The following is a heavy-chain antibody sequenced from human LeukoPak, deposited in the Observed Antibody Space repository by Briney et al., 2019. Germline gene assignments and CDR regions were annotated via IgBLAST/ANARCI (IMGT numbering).Heavy chain of an antibody. CDR2: IKQDGSEK. D-gene: IGHD2-15*01. V-gene: IGHV3-7*01. CDR3: ARYCSGGSCYDDWFDP. Sequence: GGSLRLSCAASGFTFSSYWMSWVRQAPGKGLEWVANIKQDGSEKYYVDSVKGRLTISRDNAKNSLYLQMNSLRAEDTAVYYCARYCSGGSCYDDWFDPWGQGTLVTVSS. J-gene: IGHJ5*02. CDR1: GFTFSSYW.